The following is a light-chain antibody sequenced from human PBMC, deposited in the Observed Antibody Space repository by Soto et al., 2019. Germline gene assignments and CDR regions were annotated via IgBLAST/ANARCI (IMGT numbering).Light chain of an antibody. V-gene: IGLV1-40*01. Sequence: QSVLTQPPSVSGAPGQRVTISCTGSSSNIGAVYDVHWYQQLPGTAPKLLIYGNSNRPSGVPDRFSGSKSGTSASLAITGLQAEDEADYYCQSYDTSLSGSSVFGSGTKLTVL. CDR3: QSYDTSLSGSSV. CDR2: GNS. CDR1: SSNIGAVYD. J-gene: IGLJ1*01.